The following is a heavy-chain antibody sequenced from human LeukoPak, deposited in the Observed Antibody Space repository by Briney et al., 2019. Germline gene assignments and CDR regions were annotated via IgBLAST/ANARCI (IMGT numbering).Heavy chain of an antibody. CDR3: ARWANWNHDY. D-gene: IGHD1-1*01. CDR1: CGSISPYY. Sequence: SETLSLTCTVSCGSISPYYWSWIRQPPGKGLEWIGYIYHSGSTNYNPSLKSRVTISLDTSKNQFSLKLNSVTAADTAVYYCARWANWNHDYWGQGTLVTVSS. J-gene: IGHJ4*02. V-gene: IGHV4-59*01. CDR2: IYHSGST.